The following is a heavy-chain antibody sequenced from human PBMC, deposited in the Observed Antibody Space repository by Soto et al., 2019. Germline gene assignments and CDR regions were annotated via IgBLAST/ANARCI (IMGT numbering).Heavy chain of an antibody. D-gene: IGHD4-17*01. V-gene: IGHV1-3*01. CDR2: INAGSGET. CDR3: AIDRWRTTREFDY. Sequence: QVQLVQSGAEGKEPGASVKVSCKASGYKFSDFSIHWVRQAARQGLEWLGWINAGSGETTSSQNFQGRVTITRDTSANTAYRELNTMTSEDTAIYYCAIDRWRTTREFDYWGQGTLVTVSS. CDR1: GYKFSDFS. J-gene: IGHJ4*02.